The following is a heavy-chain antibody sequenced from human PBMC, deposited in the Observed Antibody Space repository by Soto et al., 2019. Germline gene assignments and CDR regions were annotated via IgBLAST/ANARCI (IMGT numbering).Heavy chain of an antibody. CDR2: VNPSGGHT. Sequence: QVQLMQSGAEVKKPGASVKVSCKASGDTFTDYYIHWVRQAPGQGLEWMGTVNPSGGHTTYAQHFMGRVTMTRDTSTSTLYMELTSLTSDDTAIYDCARGGHVGVVTAALDYWGQGTLVTVSS. CDR1: GDTFTDYY. D-gene: IGHD2-21*02. J-gene: IGHJ4*02. V-gene: IGHV1-46*01. CDR3: ARGGHVGVVTAALDY.